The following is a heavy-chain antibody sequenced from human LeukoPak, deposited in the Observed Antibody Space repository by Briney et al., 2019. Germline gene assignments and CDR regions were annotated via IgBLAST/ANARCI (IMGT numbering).Heavy chain of an antibody. Sequence: SETLSLNCTVSGGSISSSYWSWIRQPPGKGVEWIGRIYASGSPNYNPSLKSRVTMSVDTSKNQFSLRVNSVTAADTAVYYCARGSLGNLDYWGQGTLVTVSS. D-gene: IGHD7-27*01. CDR3: ARGSLGNLDY. CDR1: GGSISSSY. CDR2: IYASGSP. J-gene: IGHJ4*02. V-gene: IGHV4-4*07.